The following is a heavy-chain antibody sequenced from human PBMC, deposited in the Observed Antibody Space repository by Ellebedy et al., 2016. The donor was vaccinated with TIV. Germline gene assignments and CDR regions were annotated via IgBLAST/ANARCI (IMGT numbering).Heavy chain of an antibody. CDR3: ARGTLGYCSGGNCAGAFDY. V-gene: IGHV4-34*01. J-gene: IGHJ4*02. D-gene: IGHD2-15*01. CDR2: INHGGFT. Sequence: MPSETLSLTCAVSGGSLSGYSWTWLRQSPGKGLEWIGEINHGGFTFYKSSLNNRVTISIDTSKKQFSLRLNPVTAADTAVYYCARGTLGYCSGGNCAGAFDYWGQGTLVTVSS. CDR1: GGSLSGYS.